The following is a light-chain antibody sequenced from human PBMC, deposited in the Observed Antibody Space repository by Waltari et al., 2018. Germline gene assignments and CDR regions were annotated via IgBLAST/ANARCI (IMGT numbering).Light chain of an antibody. CDR1: QSVTRT. CDR3: QHYLRLPAT. V-gene: IGKV3-20*01. J-gene: IGKJ1*01. CDR2: GAS. Sequence: EIVLTQPPGTLSLSPGDRATLSCRASQSVTRTLAWYQQKPGQAPRLLSDGASNRATGIPDRFSGSGSGTDFSLTISRLEPEDFAVYYCQHYLRLPATFGQGTKVEIK.